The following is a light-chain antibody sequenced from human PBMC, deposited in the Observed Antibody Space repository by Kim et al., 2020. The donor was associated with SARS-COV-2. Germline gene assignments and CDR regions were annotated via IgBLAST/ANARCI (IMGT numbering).Light chain of an antibody. J-gene: IGKJ1*01. V-gene: IGKV3-20*01. CDR2: GAS. CDR3: QQYGRSPQT. CDR1: QFISTSS. Sequence: PGERATLSCRTSQFISTSSVAWYQQKPGQAPRLLIYGASSRAAGIPDRFGGSGSGTDFTLTIFRVETEDVAVYYCQQYGRSPQTFGQGTKV.